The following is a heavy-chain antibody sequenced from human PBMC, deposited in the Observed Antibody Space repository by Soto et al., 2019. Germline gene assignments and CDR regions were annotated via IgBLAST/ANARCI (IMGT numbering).Heavy chain of an antibody. CDR3: ARAVGQFDP. J-gene: IGHJ5*02. CDR2: INAANGNV. CDR1: GYTFSSYA. Sequence: QVQLVQSGAEVKKPGASVKVSCKASGYTFSSYALHWVRQAPGQRLEWMGWINAANGNVKYSQKFQGRVTITRDTSASTAYMELSSLRSEDTALYYCARAVGQFDPWGQGTLVTVSS. V-gene: IGHV1-3*01. D-gene: IGHD6-19*01.